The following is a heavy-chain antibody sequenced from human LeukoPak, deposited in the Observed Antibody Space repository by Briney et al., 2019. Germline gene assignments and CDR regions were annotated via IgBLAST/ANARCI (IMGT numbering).Heavy chain of an antibody. V-gene: IGHV4-30-2*01. CDR3: ARDRASATVSLPYDV. D-gene: IGHD4-11*01. CDR2: IYHSGST. Sequence: PSQTLSLTCAVSGGSISSGGYSWSWIRQPPGKGLEWIGYIYHSGSTYYNPSLKSRVTISVDRSKNQFSLKLSSVTAADTAVYYCARDRASATVSLPYDVWGQGTTVTVSS. J-gene: IGHJ6*02. CDR1: GGSISSGGYS.